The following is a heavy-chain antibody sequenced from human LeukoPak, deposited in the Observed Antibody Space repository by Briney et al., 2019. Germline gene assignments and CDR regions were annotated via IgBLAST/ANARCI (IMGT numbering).Heavy chain of an antibody. J-gene: IGHJ4*02. CDR1: GDSFSSNSAA. D-gene: IGHD1-26*01. CDR3: ARDPVGGSTIFDY. V-gene: IGHV6-1*01. Sequence: SQTLSLTCAISGDSFSSNSAAWNWIRQSPSRGLEWLGRTYYRSKWYYDYAVAVRSRISINPDTSKNQFSLQLSSVTPEDTAVYYCARDPVGGSTIFDYWGQGTLVTVSS. CDR2: TYYRSKWYY.